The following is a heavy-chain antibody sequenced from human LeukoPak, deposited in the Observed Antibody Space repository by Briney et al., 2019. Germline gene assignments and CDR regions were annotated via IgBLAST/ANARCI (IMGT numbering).Heavy chain of an antibody. CDR1: GYTFTSYD. J-gene: IGHJ5*02. Sequence: ASVKVSCKASGYTFTSYDINWVRQATGQGLEWMGWMNPNSGNTGYAQKFQGRVTITRNTSISTAYMELSSLRSEDTAVYYCARAHITGTGLFDPWGQGTLVTVSS. CDR2: MNPNSGNT. V-gene: IGHV1-8*03. CDR3: ARAHITGTGLFDP. D-gene: IGHD1-7*01.